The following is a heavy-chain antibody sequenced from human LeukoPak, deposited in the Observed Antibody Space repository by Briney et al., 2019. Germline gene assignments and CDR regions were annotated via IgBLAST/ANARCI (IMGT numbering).Heavy chain of an antibody. V-gene: IGHV4-34*01. CDR2: INHSGST. D-gene: IGHD3-3*01. CDR3: ARGGITIFGVVIMGLPFDY. Sequence: SETLSLTCAVYGGSFSGYYWSWIRQPPGKGLEWIGEINHSGSTNYNPSLKSRVTISVDTSKNQFSLKLSSVTAADTAVYYCARGGITIFGVVIMGLPFDYWGQGTLVTVSS. CDR1: GGSFSGYY. J-gene: IGHJ4*02.